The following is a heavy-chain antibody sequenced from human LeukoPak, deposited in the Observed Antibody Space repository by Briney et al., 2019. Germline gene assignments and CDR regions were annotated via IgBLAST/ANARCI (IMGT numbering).Heavy chain of an antibody. CDR1: GYTFTGYY. V-gene: IGHV1-2*02. D-gene: IGHD3-22*01. CDR3: ASVSLYDRSGSLEY. CDR2: INPNSGGT. Sequence: GASVKVSCKASGYTFTGYYMHWVRQTPGQGLEWMGWINPNSGGTNYAQKFQGRVTLTRDMSISTAYMELSRLRSDDQAVYYCASVSLYDRSGSLEYWGQGTLVTVSS. J-gene: IGHJ4*02.